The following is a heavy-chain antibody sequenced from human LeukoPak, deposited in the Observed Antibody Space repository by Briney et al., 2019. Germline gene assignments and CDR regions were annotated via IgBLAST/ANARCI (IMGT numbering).Heavy chain of an antibody. CDR2: TGGSDDST. J-gene: IGHJ4*02. V-gene: IGHV3-23*01. Sequence: GGSLRLSCAASGVTFNTYAMSWVRQAPGKGLEWVAVTGGSDDSTHYADSVKGRFTISRDNSKNSLYLQMNSLIAEDTAVYYCTKDLMTGFSSGWYFGYWGQGTLVTVSS. D-gene: IGHD6-19*01. CDR1: GVTFNTYA. CDR3: TKDLMTGFSSGWYFGY.